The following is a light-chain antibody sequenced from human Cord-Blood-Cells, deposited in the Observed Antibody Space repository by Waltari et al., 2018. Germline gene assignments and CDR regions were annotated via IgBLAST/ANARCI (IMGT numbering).Light chain of an antibody. CDR2: DAS. V-gene: IGKV3-11*01. CDR3: QQRSNWPPT. CDR1: QSVSSY. J-gene: IGKJ5*01. Sequence: EIVLTQSPAPLSFSPGERATPSCRASQSVSSYLAWYQQKPGQAPRLLIYDASNRATGIPARFSGSGSGTDFTLTISSLEPEDFAVYYCQQRSNWPPTFGQGTRLEIK.